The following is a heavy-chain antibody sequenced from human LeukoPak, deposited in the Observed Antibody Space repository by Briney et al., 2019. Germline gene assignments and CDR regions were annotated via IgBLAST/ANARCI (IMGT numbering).Heavy chain of an antibody. CDR3: ARVKYYYDSRDYYYYMDV. CDR1: AYTFTSYD. D-gene: IGHD3-22*01. J-gene: IGHJ6*03. CDR2: MNPKSGNT. Sequence: GASVKVSCKASAYTFTSYDINWVRQATGQGLEWMGWMNPKSGNTGYAQKFQGRVTMTRNTSISTAYMELSSLRSEDTAVYYCARVKYYYDSRDYYYYMDVWGEGTTVTISS. V-gene: IGHV1-8*01.